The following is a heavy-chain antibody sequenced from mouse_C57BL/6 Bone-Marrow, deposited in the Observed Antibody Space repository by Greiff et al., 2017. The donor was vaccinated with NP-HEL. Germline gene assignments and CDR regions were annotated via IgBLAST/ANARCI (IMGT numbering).Heavy chain of an antibody. CDR1: GYTFTSYT. CDR2: INPSSGYT. Sequence: QVQLKESGAELARPGASVKMSCKASGYTFTSYTMHWVKQRPGQGLEWIGYINPSSGYTKYNQKFKDKATLTADKSSSTAYMELRSLTSEDTAVYDCARNWFAYWGQGTLVTVSA. V-gene: IGHV1-4*01. J-gene: IGHJ3*01. CDR3: ARNWFAY.